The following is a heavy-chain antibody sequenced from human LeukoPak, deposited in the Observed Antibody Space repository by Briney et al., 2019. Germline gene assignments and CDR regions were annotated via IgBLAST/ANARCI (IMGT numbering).Heavy chain of an antibody. J-gene: IGHJ4*02. CDR2: IYYSGGT. CDR3: ASDDYDFWSGYYTGFGY. D-gene: IGHD3-3*01. Sequence: NPSETLSLTCSVSGGSISGYYWNWIRQPPGKRLEFIGYIYYSGGTIYNPSLKSRVTMSVDTSKNQFSLKLSSVTAADMAVYYCASDDYDFWSGYYTGFGYWGQGTLVTVSS. CDR1: GGSISGYY. V-gene: IGHV4-59*12.